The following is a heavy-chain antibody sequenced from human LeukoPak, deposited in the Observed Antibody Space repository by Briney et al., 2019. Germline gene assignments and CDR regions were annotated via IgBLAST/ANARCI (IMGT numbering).Heavy chain of an antibody. CDR1: GGSISSSNW. CDR3: ARRYIVVVPAANWFDP. J-gene: IGHJ5*02. V-gene: IGHV4-4*02. CDR2: IYHSGST. D-gene: IGHD2-2*01. Sequence: SGTLSLTCAVSGGSISSSNWWSWVRQPPGKGLEWIGEIYHSGSTNYNPSLKSRVTISVDKSKNQFSLKLSSVTAADTAVYYCARRYIVVVPAANWFDPWGQGTLVTVSS.